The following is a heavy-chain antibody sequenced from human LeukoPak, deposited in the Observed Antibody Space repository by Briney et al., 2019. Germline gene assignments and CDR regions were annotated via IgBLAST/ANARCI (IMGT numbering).Heavy chain of an antibody. Sequence: SETLSLTCTVSGYSISSGYYWGWIRQPPGKGLEWIGSIYHSGSTYYNPSLKSRVTISVDTSKNQFSLKLSSVTAADTAVYYCAREGATYYYDSRGCPPADYWGQGTLVTVSS. D-gene: IGHD3-22*01. CDR1: GYSISSGYY. CDR2: IYHSGST. CDR3: AREGATYYYDSRGCPPADY. J-gene: IGHJ4*02. V-gene: IGHV4-38-2*02.